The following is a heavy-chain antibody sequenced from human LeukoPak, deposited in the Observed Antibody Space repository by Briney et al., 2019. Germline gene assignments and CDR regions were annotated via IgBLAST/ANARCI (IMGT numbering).Heavy chain of an antibody. CDR1: GASISGSGYY. CDR2: IYYTGST. D-gene: IGHD3-10*01. J-gene: IGHJ5*02. Sequence: SETLSLTCAVSGASISGSGYYLGWIRQPPGKGLEWIGNIYYTGSTYYNASLQSRVTISIDMSKNQFSLKLSSVTAADTAVYYCARRAELWFGELPHMSRWFDPWGQGTLVTVSS. CDR3: ARRAELWFGELPHMSRWFDP. V-gene: IGHV4-39*01.